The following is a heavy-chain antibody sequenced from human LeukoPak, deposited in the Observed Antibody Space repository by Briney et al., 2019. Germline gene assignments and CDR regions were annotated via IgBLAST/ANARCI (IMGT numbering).Heavy chain of an antibody. J-gene: IGHJ4*02. CDR3: AKSQSGYSSGWYLFDY. D-gene: IGHD6-19*01. CDR1: GFTFSSYA. V-gene: IGHV3-23*01. CDR2: ISGSGGST. Sequence: PGGSLRLSCAASGFTFSSYAMSWVRQALGKGLEWVSAISGSGGSTYYADSVKGRFTISRDNSKNTLYLQMNSLRAEDTAVYYCAKSQSGYSSGWYLFDYWGQGTLVTVSS.